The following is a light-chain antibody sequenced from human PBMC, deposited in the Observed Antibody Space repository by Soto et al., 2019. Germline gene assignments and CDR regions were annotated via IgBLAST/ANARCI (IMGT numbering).Light chain of an antibody. Sequence: AIRMTQSPSSFSASTGDRVTITCRASQGISSYLAWYQQKPGKAPKLLIYAASTLQSGVPSRFSGSGSGTDFTLTISCLQPEDFATYYCQQANSFPFTFGGGTKVDIK. V-gene: IGKV1-8*01. CDR1: QGISSY. J-gene: IGKJ4*01. CDR2: AAS. CDR3: QQANSFPFT.